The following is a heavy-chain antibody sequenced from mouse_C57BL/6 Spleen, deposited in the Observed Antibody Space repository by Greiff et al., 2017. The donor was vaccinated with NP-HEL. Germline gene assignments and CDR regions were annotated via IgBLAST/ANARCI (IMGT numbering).Heavy chain of an antibody. V-gene: IGHV5-2*01. CDR2: INRDGGST. Sequence: DVKLVESGGGLVQPGESLKLSCESNEYEFPSHDMSWVRKTPEKRLELVAAINRDGGSTYYPDTMERRFIISRDNTKKTLYLQISSLRSEDTALYYCARNARVVPGAMEYWGQGTSVTVSS. CDR3: ARNARVVPGAMEY. J-gene: IGHJ4*01. CDR1: EYEFPSHD. D-gene: IGHD1-1*01.